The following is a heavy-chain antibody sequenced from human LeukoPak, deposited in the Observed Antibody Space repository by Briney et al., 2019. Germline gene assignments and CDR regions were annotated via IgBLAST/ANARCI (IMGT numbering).Heavy chain of an antibody. J-gene: IGHJ4*02. Sequence: PSETLSLTCAVYGGSFSGYYWSWLRQPPGKGVEWIGEINHSGSTNYNPSLKSRVTISVDTSKNQFSLKLSSVTAADTAVYYCARRLRGRSYSGSRGSGFDYWGQGTLVTVSS. CDR1: GGSFSGYY. CDR2: INHSGST. CDR3: ARRLRGRSYSGSRGSGFDY. V-gene: IGHV4-34*01. D-gene: IGHD1-26*01.